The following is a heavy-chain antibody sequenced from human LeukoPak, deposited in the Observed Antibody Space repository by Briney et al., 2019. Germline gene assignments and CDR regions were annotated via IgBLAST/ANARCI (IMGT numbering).Heavy chain of an antibody. D-gene: IGHD4-11*01. Sequence: SETLSLTCTVSGDSMNNTNYYWAWIRQPPGKGLEWIGSIYYFGSAYYKPSLWGRVTLSVDTSKNQFSLRLSSVTATDTPVYYCARQIYRNYVSSWFDPWGQGTLVTVSP. V-gene: IGHV4-39*01. CDR3: ARQIYRNYVSSWFDP. J-gene: IGHJ5*02. CDR2: IYYFGSA. CDR1: GDSMNNTNYY.